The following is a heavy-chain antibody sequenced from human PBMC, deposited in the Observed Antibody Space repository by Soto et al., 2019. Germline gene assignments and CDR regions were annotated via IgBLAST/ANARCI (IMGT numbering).Heavy chain of an antibody. CDR2: ISWNSGSI. J-gene: IGHJ6*02. CDR1: GFTFDDYA. V-gene: IGHV3-9*01. Sequence: EVQLVESGGGLVQPGRSLRLSCAASGFTFDDYAMHWVRQAPGKGLEWVSGISWNSGSIGYADSVKGRFTISRDNAKNSLYLQMNSLRAEDTALYYCAKAGTTVTRGGYYGMDVWGQGTTVTVSS. D-gene: IGHD4-17*01. CDR3: AKAGTTVTRGGYYGMDV.